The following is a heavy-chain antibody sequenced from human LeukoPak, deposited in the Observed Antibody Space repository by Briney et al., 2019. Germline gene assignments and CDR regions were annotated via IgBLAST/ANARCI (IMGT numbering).Heavy chain of an antibody. CDR1: GGSISGYY. CDR2: ISYSGST. V-gene: IGHV4-59*01. D-gene: IGHD3-3*01. J-gene: IGHJ3*02. Sequence: SETLSLTCTVSGGSISGYYWSWIRQPPGKRLEWIGCISYSGSTKYNPSLTSRVSISLDTSKKPSSLHLSPVPAADTAIYYCVRDFDAWSAIDIWGQGTMVTVSS. CDR3: VRDFDAWSAIDI.